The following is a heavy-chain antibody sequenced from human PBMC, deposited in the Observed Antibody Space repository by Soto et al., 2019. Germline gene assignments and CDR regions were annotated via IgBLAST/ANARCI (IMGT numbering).Heavy chain of an antibody. CDR2: IYSDDYT. J-gene: IGHJ4*02. D-gene: IGHD2-2*01. CDR1: EIADSSGY. CDR3: AKRKFCPSTTCFDY. Sequence: GSLRLSGEAAEIADSSGYMSCDHQVPGKGLEWVSIIYSDDYTYYAASVKGRFTISRDNSRNTLYLQMNSLRVEDTAVYYCAKRKFCPSTTCFDYWGQGTPVTVSS. V-gene: IGHV3-66*01.